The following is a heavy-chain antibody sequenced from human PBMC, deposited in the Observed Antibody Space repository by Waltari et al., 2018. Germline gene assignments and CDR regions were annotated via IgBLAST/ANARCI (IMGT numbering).Heavy chain of an antibody. CDR1: GFTSRTYG. CDR3: ASGSMWW. J-gene: IGHJ4*02. Sequence: QVQLVESGGGVVQPGRSVGLSCAAAGFTSRTYGMPWVCPAPGKGLEWLAAISYDGNNLYYEESVKGRFTISRDNSKSMLYLQIKTLRTEDPAVYYCASGSMWWWGQGTLVTVSS. CDR2: ISYDGNNL. D-gene: IGHD2-21*01. V-gene: IGHV3-30*03.